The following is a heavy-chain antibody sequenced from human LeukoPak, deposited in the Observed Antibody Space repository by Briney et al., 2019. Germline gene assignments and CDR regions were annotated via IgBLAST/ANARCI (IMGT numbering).Heavy chain of an antibody. V-gene: IGHV1-2*06. D-gene: IGHD6-19*01. CDR3: ARELIAVAGCFDY. Sequence: ASVKVSCKASGYTFTGYYMHWVRQAPGQGLEWMGRINPNSGGTNYAQKFQGRVTMTRVTSISTAYMELSRLRSDDTAVYYCARELIAVAGCFDYWGQGTLVTVSS. J-gene: IGHJ4*02. CDR1: GYTFTGYY. CDR2: INPNSGGT.